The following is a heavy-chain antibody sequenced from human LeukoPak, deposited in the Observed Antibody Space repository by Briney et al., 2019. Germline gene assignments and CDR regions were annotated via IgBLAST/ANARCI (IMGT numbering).Heavy chain of an antibody. J-gene: IGHJ4*02. CDR1: GATFSSYA. Sequence: ASVKVSCKASGATFSSYAISWVRQAPGQGLEWMGRIIPILGIANYAQKFQGRVTITADKSTSTAYMELSSLRSEDTAVYYCARDRDGYNSFDYWGQGTLVTVSS. CDR3: ARDRDGYNSFDY. CDR2: IIPILGIA. V-gene: IGHV1-69*04. D-gene: IGHD5-12*01.